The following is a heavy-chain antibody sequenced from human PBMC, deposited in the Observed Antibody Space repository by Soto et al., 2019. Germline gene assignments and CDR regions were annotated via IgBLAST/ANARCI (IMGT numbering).Heavy chain of an antibody. V-gene: IGHV3-30*02. J-gene: IGHJ4*02. CDR3: AKGLGLKADH. Sequence: GGSLRLFCSDSGFSFSTFVMDWVRQAPGKGLEWVARILYDGSKAYYSDPVKGRFTISRDKSKNTLYLQMDRLRVEDTAVYFCAKGLGLKADHWGQG. D-gene: IGHD3-16*01. CDR2: ILYDGSKA. CDR1: GFSFSTFV.